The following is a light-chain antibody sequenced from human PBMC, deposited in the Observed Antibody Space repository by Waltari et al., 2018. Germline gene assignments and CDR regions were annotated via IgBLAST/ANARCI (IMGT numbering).Light chain of an antibody. CDR3: QQLHSYPRT. CDR1: QGIGGT. V-gene: IGKV1-9*01. J-gene: IGKJ4*01. Sequence: DIQLTQTQSLLSASVGDRVTITCRASQGIGGTLAWYQQKPGKAPTLLIYAASTLQSGVPSRFSGSDSGTEYTLTISSLQPEDFASYYCQQLHSYPRTFGGGTKMEI. CDR2: AAS.